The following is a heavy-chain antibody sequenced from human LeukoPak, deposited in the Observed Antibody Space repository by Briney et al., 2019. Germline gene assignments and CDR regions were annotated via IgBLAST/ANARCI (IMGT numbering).Heavy chain of an antibody. J-gene: IGHJ4*02. D-gene: IGHD6-13*01. CDR3: ARDRPYTISWSRGHYFDY. V-gene: IGHV4-59*01. Sequence: SETLSLTCTVSGGSITNYYWAWIRQPPGGGLESIGYIHYSGTTNYNPSLKSRVTISVDTSKNQFSLRLASVTAADTAVYYCARDRPYTISWSRGHYFDYWGQGALVTVSS. CDR1: GGSITNYY. CDR2: IHYSGTT.